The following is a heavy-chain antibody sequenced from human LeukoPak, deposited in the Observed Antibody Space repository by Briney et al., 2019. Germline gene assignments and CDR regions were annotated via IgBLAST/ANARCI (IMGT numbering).Heavy chain of an antibody. CDR3: AKADSSGYYPHDY. J-gene: IGHJ4*02. Sequence: GGSLRLPCAASGFTFSSYGMHWVRQAPGKGLEWVAFIRYDGSNKYYADSVKGRFTISRDNSKNTLYLQMNSLRAEDTAVYYCAKADSSGYYPHDYWGQGTLVTVSS. D-gene: IGHD3-22*01. V-gene: IGHV3-30*02. CDR1: GFTFSSYG. CDR2: IRYDGSNK.